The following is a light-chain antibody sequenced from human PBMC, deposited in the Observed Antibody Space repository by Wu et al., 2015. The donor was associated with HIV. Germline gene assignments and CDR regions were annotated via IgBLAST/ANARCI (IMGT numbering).Light chain of an antibody. CDR3: QQYNNYWT. CDR1: ETISSW. Sequence: DIQMTQSPSILSASVGDRVTITCRASETISSWLAWYQQKPGKAPKLLIYKASNLVSGVPSRFSGSESGTEFTLTINNLQPDDFATYYCQQYNNYWTFGQGTKVEIK. J-gene: IGKJ1*01. V-gene: IGKV1-5*03. CDR2: KAS.